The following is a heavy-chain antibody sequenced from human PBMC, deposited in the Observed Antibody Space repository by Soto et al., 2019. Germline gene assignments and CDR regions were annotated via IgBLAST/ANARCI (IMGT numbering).Heavy chain of an antibody. Sequence: ASVKVSCKASGYTFTSYAMHWVRQAPGQRLEWMGWINAGNGNTKYSQKFQGRVTITRDTSASTAYMELSSLRSEDTAVYYCALEADCTGGSWDSLFLDPWGQGSPITVGS. CDR2: INAGNGNT. V-gene: IGHV1-3*01. D-gene: IGHD2-15*01. CDR1: GYTFTSYA. CDR3: ALEADCTGGSWDSLFLDP. J-gene: IGHJ5*02.